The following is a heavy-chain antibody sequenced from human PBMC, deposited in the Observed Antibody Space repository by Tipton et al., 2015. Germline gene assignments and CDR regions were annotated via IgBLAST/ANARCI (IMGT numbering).Heavy chain of an antibody. D-gene: IGHD3-10*01. CDR3: TREAPGADFDY. CDR2: ISGSSSST. Sequence: SLRLSCAASGFTFTSYAMSWVRQAPGKGLEWVSAISGSSSSTYYADSVKGRFTISRDNSKNTLYLQMNSLRDEDTAVFYCTREAPGADFDYWGLGTLVTVSS. J-gene: IGHJ4*02. V-gene: IGHV3-23*01. CDR1: GFTFTSYA.